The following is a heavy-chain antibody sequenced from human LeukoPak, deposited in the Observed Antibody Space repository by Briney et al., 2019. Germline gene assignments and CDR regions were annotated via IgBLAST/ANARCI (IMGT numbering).Heavy chain of an antibody. Sequence: PGGSLRLSCAASGFTFSSYGMHWVRQAPGKGLEWVAFIRYDGSNKYYADSVKGRFTISRDNSKNTLYLQMNSLRAEDTAVYYCAKHTRDIVVVPAALDAFDIWGQGTMVTVSS. D-gene: IGHD2-2*01. V-gene: IGHV3-30*02. CDR2: IRYDGSNK. J-gene: IGHJ3*02. CDR1: GFTFSSYG. CDR3: AKHTRDIVVVPAALDAFDI.